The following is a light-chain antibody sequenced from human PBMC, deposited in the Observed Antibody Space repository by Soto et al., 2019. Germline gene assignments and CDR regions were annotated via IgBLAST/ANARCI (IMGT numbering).Light chain of an antibody. CDR3: QQYNNWPRT. CDR2: DAS. V-gene: IGKV3-15*01. J-gene: IGKJ1*01. Sequence: EIVLTQSPATLSLSPGERATLSCRASQSVGSSLAWYQQKPGQAPRILMYDASTRATGISARFSGSGSGTEFTLTISSLQSEDFAVYYCQQYNNWPRTFGQGTKVDIK. CDR1: QSVGSS.